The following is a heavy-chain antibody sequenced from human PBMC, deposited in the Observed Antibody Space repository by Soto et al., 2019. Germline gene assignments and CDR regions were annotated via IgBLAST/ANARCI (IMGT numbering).Heavy chain of an antibody. J-gene: IGHJ4*02. CDR3: ASPQDTAMAVDY. CDR2: IYYSGST. D-gene: IGHD5-18*01. V-gene: IGHV4-39*01. Sequence: SETLSLTCTVSGGSISSSSYYWGWIRQPPGKGLEWIGSIYYSGSTYYNPSLKSRVTISVDTSKNQFSLKLSSVTAADTAVYYCASPQDTAMAVDYWGQGTLVTVSS. CDR1: GGSISSSSYY.